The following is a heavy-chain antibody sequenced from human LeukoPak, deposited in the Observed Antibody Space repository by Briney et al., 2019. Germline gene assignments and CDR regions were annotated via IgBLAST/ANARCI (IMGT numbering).Heavy chain of an antibody. J-gene: IGHJ4*02. V-gene: IGHV1-46*01. CDR1: GYTFTSYY. CDR3: ARGWVVYVFWSVYYNWPGY. CDR2: INPSGGST. D-gene: IGHD3-3*01. Sequence: ASVKVSCKASGYTFTSYYMHWVRQAPGQGLEWMGIINPSGGSTSYAQKFQGRVTMTRDTSTSPVYMELSSLRSEDTAVYYCARGWVVYVFWSVYYNWPGYGGQGTLVTVSS.